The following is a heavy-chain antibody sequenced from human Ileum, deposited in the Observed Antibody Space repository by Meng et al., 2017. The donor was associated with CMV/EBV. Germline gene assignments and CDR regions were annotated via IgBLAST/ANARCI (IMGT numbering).Heavy chain of an antibody. J-gene: IGHJ4*02. CDR3: AKGPGIAAAGTRVGY. V-gene: IGHV3-23*01. CDR1: GFTFSSYA. Sequence: GGSLRLSCVASGFTFSSYAMSWVRQAPGKGLEWVSAISGSGGSTYYADSVKGRFTISRDNSKNTLYLQMNSLRAEDTAVYYCAKGPGIAAAGTRVGYWGQGTLVTVSS. CDR2: ISGSGGST. D-gene: IGHD6-13*01.